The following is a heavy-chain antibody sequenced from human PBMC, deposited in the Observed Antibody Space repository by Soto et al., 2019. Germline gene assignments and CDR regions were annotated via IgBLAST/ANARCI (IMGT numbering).Heavy chain of an antibody. V-gene: IGHV3-64D*08. J-gene: IGHJ4*02. CDR3: FKVIAVAFRGTATDY. Sequence: GGSLRLSCSASGFTFSSYAMHWVRQAPGKGLEYVSAISSNGGSTYYADSVKGRFTISRDNSKNTLYLQMSSLRAEDTAVYYFFKVIAVAFRGTATDYWGQGTLVTVSS. D-gene: IGHD6-19*01. CDR1: GFTFSSYA. CDR2: ISSNGGST.